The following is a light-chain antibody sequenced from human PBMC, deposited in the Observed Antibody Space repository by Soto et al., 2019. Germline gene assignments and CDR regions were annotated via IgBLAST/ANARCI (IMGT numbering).Light chain of an antibody. J-gene: IGKJ2*01. CDR3: QQSYSAPYT. V-gene: IGKV1-39*01. Sequence: DIPMTQSPSSLSTSIGDRVAITCRASQSISAYLNWYQQKPGKAPELLIYGASSLQTGVPSRFSGSGSGTDFTLTIVSLQPEDFATYYCQQSYSAPYTFGQGTKLEIK. CDR1: QSISAY. CDR2: GAS.